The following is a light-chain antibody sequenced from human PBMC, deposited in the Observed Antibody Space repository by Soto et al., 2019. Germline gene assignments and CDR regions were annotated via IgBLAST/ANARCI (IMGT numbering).Light chain of an antibody. J-gene: IGLJ3*02. CDR2: SNS. V-gene: IGLV1-44*01. CDR3: AAWDDSLNGWV. Sequence: QSVLTQPPSASGTPGQRVTISCSGRGSNIGSNTVNWHQQLPGTAPKLLIYSNSQRPSGVPDRFSGSKSGTSASLAISGLQSEDEADYYCAAWDDSLNGWVFGGGTKLTVL. CDR1: GSNIGSNT.